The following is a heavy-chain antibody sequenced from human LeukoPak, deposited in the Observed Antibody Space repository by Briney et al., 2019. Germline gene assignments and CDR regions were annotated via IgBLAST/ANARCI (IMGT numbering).Heavy chain of an antibody. CDR3: ARAPGGYDYSYGIQYYFDY. D-gene: IGHD5-18*01. CDR1: GFTVSSNY. CDR2: IYSGGST. V-gene: IGHV3-53*01. J-gene: IGHJ4*02. Sequence: PGGSLRLSCAASGFTVSSNYMSWVRQAPGKGLEWVSVIYSGGSTYYADSVKGRFTISRDNSKNTLYLQMNSLRAEDTAVYYCARAPGGYDYSYGIQYYFDYWGQGTLVTVSS.